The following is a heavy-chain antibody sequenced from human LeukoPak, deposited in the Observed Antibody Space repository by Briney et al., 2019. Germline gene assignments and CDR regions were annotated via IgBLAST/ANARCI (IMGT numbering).Heavy chain of an antibody. CDR1: GFTFSTYE. J-gene: IGHJ4*02. V-gene: IGHV4-34*01. CDR3: ARYNSDYGFDY. Sequence: PGGSLRLSCAASGFTFSTYEMNWVRQAPGKGLEWIGEINHSGSTNYNPSLKSRVTISVDTSKNQFSLKLSSVTAADTAVYYCARYNSDYGFDYWGQGTLVTVSS. CDR2: INHSGST. D-gene: IGHD4-17*01.